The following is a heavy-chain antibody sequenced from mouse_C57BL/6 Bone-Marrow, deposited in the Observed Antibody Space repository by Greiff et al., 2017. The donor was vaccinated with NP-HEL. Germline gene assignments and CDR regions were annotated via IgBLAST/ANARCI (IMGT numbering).Heavy chain of an antibody. CDR1: GFSFNTYA. J-gene: IGHJ1*03. CDR3: VRPAYDYPSVWYFDV. V-gene: IGHV10-1*01. Sequence: EVKLVESGGGLVQPKGSLKLSCAASGFSFNTYAMNWVRQAPGKGLEWVARIRSKSNNYATYYADSVKDRFTISRDDSESMLYLQMNNLKTEDTAMYYCVRPAYDYPSVWYFDVWGTGTTVTVSS. D-gene: IGHD2-4*01. CDR2: IRSKSNNYAT.